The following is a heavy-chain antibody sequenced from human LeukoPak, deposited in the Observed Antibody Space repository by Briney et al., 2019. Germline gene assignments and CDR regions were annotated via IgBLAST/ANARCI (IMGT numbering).Heavy chain of an antibody. CDR2: ISSSYI. CDR1: GFTFSSYS. D-gene: IGHD6-19*01. V-gene: IGHV3-21*01. J-gene: IGHJ4*02. CDR3: ARDHSSGWSY. Sequence: GGSLRLSCAASGFTFSSYSMNWVRQAPGKGLEWVSSISSSYIYYADSVKGRFTISRDNAKNSLYLQMNSLRAEDTAVYYCARDHSSGWSYWGQGTLVTVSS.